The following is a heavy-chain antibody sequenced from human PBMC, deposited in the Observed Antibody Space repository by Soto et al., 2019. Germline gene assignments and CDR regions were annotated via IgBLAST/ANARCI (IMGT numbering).Heavy chain of an antibody. Sequence: GGSLRLSCAASGFTFSSYWMSWVRQAPGKGLEWVANIKQDGSEKYYVDSVKGRFTNSRANAKNSLYLQMNSLRAEDTAVYYCARARWYYDILTGYSTSNAFDIWGQGTMVTVSS. CDR2: IKQDGSEK. D-gene: IGHD3-9*01. CDR1: GFTFSSYW. CDR3: ARARWYYDILTGYSTSNAFDI. J-gene: IGHJ3*02. V-gene: IGHV3-7*01.